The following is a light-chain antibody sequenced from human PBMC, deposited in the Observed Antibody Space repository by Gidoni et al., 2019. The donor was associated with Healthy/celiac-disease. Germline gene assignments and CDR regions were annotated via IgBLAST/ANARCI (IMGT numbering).Light chain of an antibody. CDR3: QSYDSSNYVV. V-gene: IGLV6-57*04. J-gene: IGLJ2*01. CDR1: RGSLASNY. CDR2: EDN. Sequence: NFMLTQPHSVSESPGQTVTISCTRSRGSLASNYVQWYQQRPGSAPTTVIYEDNQRPSGVPDRFSGSIDSSSNSASLTISGLKTEDEADYYCQSYDSSNYVVFGGGTKLTVL.